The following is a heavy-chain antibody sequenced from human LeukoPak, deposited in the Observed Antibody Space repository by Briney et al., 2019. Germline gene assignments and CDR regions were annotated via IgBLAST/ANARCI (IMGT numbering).Heavy chain of an antibody. Sequence: PGGSLRLSCAASGFTFSSYAMHWVRQAPGKGLEYVSAISSNGGSTYYANSAKGRFTISRDNSKNTLYLQMGSLRAEDMAVYYCARGDTTFDYWGQGDLVTVSS. D-gene: IGHD1-1*01. CDR2: ISSNGGST. V-gene: IGHV3-64*01. CDR3: ARGDTTFDY. CDR1: GFTFSSYA. J-gene: IGHJ4*02.